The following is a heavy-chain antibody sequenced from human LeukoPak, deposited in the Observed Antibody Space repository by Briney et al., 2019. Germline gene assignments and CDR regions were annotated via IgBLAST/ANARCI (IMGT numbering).Heavy chain of an antibody. Sequence: GGSLRLSCSASGFIFSNNWMTWVRQAPGKGLEWVANIKQDGSEKYYVDSVKGRFTISRGNAKKSLYLQMNSLRAEDTAVYFCARDMIILQSWGQGTLVTVSS. D-gene: IGHD3-16*01. CDR3: ARDMIILQS. CDR1: GFIFSNNW. J-gene: IGHJ5*02. V-gene: IGHV3-7*04. CDR2: IKQDGSEK.